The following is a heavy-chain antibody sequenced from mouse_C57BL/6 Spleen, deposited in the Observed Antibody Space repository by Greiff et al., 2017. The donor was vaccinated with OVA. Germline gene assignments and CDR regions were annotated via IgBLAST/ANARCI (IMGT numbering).Heavy chain of an antibody. CDR2: ISYDGSN. V-gene: IGHV3-6*01. Sequence: VQLKQSGPGLVKPSQSLSLTCSVTGYSITSGYYWNWIRQFPGNKLEWMGYISYDGSNNYNPSLKNRISITRDTSKNQFFLKLNSVTTEDTATYYCAIYYGNLAWFAYWGQGTLVTVSA. D-gene: IGHD2-1*01. J-gene: IGHJ3*01. CDR1: GYSITSGYY. CDR3: AIYYGNLAWFAY.